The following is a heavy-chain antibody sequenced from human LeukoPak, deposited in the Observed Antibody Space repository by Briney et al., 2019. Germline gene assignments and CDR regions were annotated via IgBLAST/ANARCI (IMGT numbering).Heavy chain of an antibody. CDR3: ARRAKTERGHSYGLDS. V-gene: IGHV4-39*01. Sequence: SETLSLTCTVSSGSMSSSSDFWGWIRQPPGQGLEWIGSFHYGGSTYYNPSLKSRVTISVDTSNNQFYLKVNSVTAADTAVYYCARRAKTERGHSYGLDSWGQGTLVTVSS. CDR1: SGSMSSSSDF. D-gene: IGHD5-18*01. J-gene: IGHJ4*02. CDR2: FHYGGST.